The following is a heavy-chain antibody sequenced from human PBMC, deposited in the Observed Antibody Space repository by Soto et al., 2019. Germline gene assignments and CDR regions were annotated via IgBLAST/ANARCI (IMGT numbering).Heavy chain of an antibody. CDR2: INAGNGNT. CDR1: GYTFTSYA. J-gene: IGHJ5*02. D-gene: IGHD4-4*01. Sequence: ASVKVSCKASGYTFTSYAMHWVRQAPGQRLEWMGWINAGNGNTKYSQKFQGRATITRDTSASTAYMELSSLRSEDTAVYYCARVLQPTWWFDPWGQGTLVTVSS. V-gene: IGHV1-3*01. CDR3: ARVLQPTWWFDP.